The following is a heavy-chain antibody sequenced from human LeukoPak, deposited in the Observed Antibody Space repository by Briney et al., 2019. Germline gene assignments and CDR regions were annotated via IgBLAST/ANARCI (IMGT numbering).Heavy chain of an antibody. D-gene: IGHD3-10*01. V-gene: IGHV3-53*01. J-gene: IGHJ4*02. Sequence: GGSLRLSCAASGFTVSNNYMSWVRQAPGKGLEWVSVLYSGGSTYYADSVKGRFTISRDNSKNTLYLQMNSLRADDTAVYYCARESGSGSSIDYWGQGTLVTVSS. CDR2: LYSGGST. CDR1: GFTVSNNY. CDR3: ARESGSGSSIDY.